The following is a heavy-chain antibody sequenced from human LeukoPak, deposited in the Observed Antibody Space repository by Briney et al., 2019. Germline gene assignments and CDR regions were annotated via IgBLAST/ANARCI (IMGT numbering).Heavy chain of an antibody. CDR1: GGTLSSYA. CDR3: ARDSSDYDILTGYPRFDY. CDR2: IIPIFGTA. D-gene: IGHD3-9*01. Sequence: ASVKVSCKASGGTLSSYAISWVRQAPGQGLEWMGGIIPIFGTANYAQKFQGRVTITADKSTSTAYMELSSLRSEDTAVYYCARDSSDYDILTGYPRFDYWGQGTLVTVSS. J-gene: IGHJ4*02. V-gene: IGHV1-69*06.